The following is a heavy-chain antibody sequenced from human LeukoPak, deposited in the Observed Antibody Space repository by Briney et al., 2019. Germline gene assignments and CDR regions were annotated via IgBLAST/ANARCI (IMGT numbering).Heavy chain of an antibody. CDR3: ARGKEAPDILTGYPHAPFDY. CDR2: INHSGST. D-gene: IGHD3-9*01. Sequence: SETLSLTCAVYVGSFSGYYWSWIRQPPGKGLEWIGEINHSGSTNYNPSLKSRVTISVDTSKNQFSLKLSSVTAADTAVYYCARGKEAPDILTGYPHAPFDYWGQGTLVTVSS. J-gene: IGHJ4*02. CDR1: VGSFSGYY. V-gene: IGHV4-34*01.